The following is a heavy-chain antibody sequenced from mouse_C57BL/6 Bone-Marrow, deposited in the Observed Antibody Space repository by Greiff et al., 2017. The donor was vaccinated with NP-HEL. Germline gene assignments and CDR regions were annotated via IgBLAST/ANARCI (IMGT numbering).Heavy chain of an antibody. CDR1: GYTFTSYW. Sequence: VQLQQPGAELVKPGASVKMSCKASGYTFTSYWITWVKQRPGQGLEWIGDIYPGSGSTNYNEKFKSKATLTVDTSSSTAYMQLSSLTSEDSAVYYCARSDFRVLYGNLYYAMDYWGQGTSVTVSS. V-gene: IGHV1-55*01. CDR3: ARSDFRVLYGNLYYAMDY. CDR2: IYPGSGST. D-gene: IGHD2-1*01. J-gene: IGHJ4*01.